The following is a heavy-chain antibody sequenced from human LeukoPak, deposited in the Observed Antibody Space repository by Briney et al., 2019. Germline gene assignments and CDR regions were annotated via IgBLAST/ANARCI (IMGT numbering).Heavy chain of an antibody. D-gene: IGHD6-19*01. CDR3: AKVNTVAGGFDY. J-gene: IGHJ4*02. V-gene: IGHV3-9*01. CDR2: ISWNSGSI. Sequence: GGSLRLSCAASGLTGSHNYVSWVRQAPGKGLEWVSGISWNSGSIGYADSVKGRFTISRDNAKNSLYLQMNSLRAEDTALYYCAKVNTVAGGFDYWGQGTLVTVSS. CDR1: GLTGSHNY.